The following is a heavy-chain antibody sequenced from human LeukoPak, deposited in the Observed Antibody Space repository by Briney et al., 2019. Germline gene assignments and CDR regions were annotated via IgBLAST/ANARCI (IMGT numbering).Heavy chain of an antibody. Sequence: SVKVSCKASGGXXXSXAXXXXRXXXXXXXXWXGRXIPILGIANYAQKFQGRVTITADKSTSTAYMELSSLRSEDTAVYYCARTAPGIALDYWGQGTLVTVSS. J-gene: IGHJ4*02. CDR3: ARTAPGIALDY. CDR1: GGXXXSXA. CDR2: XIPILGIA. V-gene: IGHV1-69*04. D-gene: IGHD6-13*01.